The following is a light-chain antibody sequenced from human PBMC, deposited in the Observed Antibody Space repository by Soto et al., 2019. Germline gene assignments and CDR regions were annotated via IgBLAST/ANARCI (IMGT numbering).Light chain of an antibody. CDR2: WAS. Sequence: DIVMTQSPDSLAVSLGERATINCKSSQSGLYSSNNKNYLAWYQQKPGQPPKLLIYWASTRESGVPDRFSGSGSGTDFTLTISSLQAEDVAVYYCQQYYSTPQLTFGPGTKVDIK. CDR1: QSGLYSSNNKNY. J-gene: IGKJ3*01. V-gene: IGKV4-1*01. CDR3: QQYYSTPQLT.